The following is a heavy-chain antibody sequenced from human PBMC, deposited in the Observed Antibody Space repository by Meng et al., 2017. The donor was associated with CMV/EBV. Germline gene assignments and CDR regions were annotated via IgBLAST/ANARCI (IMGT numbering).Heavy chain of an antibody. CDR3: ARGSRYSYGNYFDY. Sequence: SETLSLTCAVYGGSFSGYYWSWIRQPPGKGLEWIGEINHSGSTNYNPSLKSRVTISVDTSKNQFSLKLSSVTAADTAVYYCARGSRYSYGNYFDYWGQGTLVTVSS. CDR2: INHSGST. CDR1: GGSFSGYY. D-gene: IGHD5-18*01. V-gene: IGHV4-34*01. J-gene: IGHJ4*02.